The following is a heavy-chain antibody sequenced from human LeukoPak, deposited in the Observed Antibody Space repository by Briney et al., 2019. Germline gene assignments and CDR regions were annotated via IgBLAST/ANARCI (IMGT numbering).Heavy chain of an antibody. J-gene: IGHJ6*02. V-gene: IGHV4-59*01. CDR1: RGSISHYY. CDR2: IYYSGTT. CDR3: AREDPRTKVPEGMDV. Sequence: SETLSLTCTVSRGSISHYYWSWIRQPPGKGLEWIGYIYYSGTTNYNPSLKSRVTISVDTSKNQFSLELNSVTAADTAVYYCAREDPRTKVPEGMDVWGQGTTVTVSS. D-gene: IGHD4/OR15-4a*01.